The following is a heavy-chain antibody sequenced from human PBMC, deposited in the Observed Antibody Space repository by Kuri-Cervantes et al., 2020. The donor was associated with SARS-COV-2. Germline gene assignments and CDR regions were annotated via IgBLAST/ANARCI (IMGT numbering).Heavy chain of an antibody. CDR3: ARDTSVRDFWSTLYYYGMDV. CDR1: GYTFTSYG. D-gene: IGHD3-3*01. Sequence: ASVKVSCKASGYTFTSYGISWVRQAPGQGLEWMGWISAYNGNTNYAQKLQGRVTMTTDTSTSTAYMELSSLRSEDTAVYYCARDTSVRDFWSTLYYYGMDVWGQGTTVTVSS. CDR2: ISAYNGNT. V-gene: IGHV1-18*01. J-gene: IGHJ6*02.